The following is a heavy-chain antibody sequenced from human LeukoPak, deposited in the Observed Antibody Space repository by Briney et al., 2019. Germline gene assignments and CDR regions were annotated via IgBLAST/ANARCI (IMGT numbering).Heavy chain of an antibody. D-gene: IGHD3-22*01. CDR1: GFTFSSYW. CDR2: IKQDGREK. J-gene: IGHJ4*02. CDR3: ARPITYYYDSSGYG. Sequence: GGALRLSCAACGFTFSSYWMSWVRQAAGKGLEWVADIKQDGREKYNVYSVNGRFTISRDNAKTPLYLKMNRLRDEETAVYYCARPITYYYDSSGYGWGQGTLVTVSS. V-gene: IGHV3-7*01.